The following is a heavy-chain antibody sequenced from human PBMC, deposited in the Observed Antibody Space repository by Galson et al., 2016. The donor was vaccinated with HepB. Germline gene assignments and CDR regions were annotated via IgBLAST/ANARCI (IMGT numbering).Heavy chain of an antibody. CDR3: VELSVV. J-gene: IGHJ4*02. CDR1: GFTFSNYW. D-gene: IGHD1-7*01. Sequence: SLRLSCAASGFTFSNYWMSWVRQAPGEGLERLVNIKQDGTQKDYVDSVKGRFTISRDNAKRSLYLQMNSLRAEDTAMYYCVELSVVWGQGTLVTVSS. V-gene: IGHV3-7*01. CDR2: IKQDGTQK.